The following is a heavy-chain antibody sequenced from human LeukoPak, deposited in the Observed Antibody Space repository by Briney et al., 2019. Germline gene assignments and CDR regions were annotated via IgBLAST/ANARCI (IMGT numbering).Heavy chain of an antibody. J-gene: IGHJ4*02. CDR2: ISYDGSNK. CDR1: GFTFSSYA. Sequence: QPGGSLRLSCAASGFTFSSYAMHWVRQAPGKGLEWVAVISYDGSNKYYADSVKGRFTISRDNSKNTLYLQMNSLRAEDTAVYYCARDVNLEMVVVVTEPNYYFDYWGQGTLVTVSS. D-gene: IGHD3-22*01. V-gene: IGHV3-30-3*01. CDR3: ARDVNLEMVVVVTEPNYYFDY.